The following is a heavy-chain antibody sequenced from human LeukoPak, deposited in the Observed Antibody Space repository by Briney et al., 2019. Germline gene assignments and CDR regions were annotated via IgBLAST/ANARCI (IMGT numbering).Heavy chain of an antibody. CDR3: ARSGYSCGYFLPPSRLFDY. CDR2: INHSGST. J-gene: IGHJ4*02. D-gene: IGHD5-18*01. Sequence: SETLSLTCAVYGGSFSGYYWSWIRQPPGKGLEWIGEINHSGSTNYNPSLKSRVTISVDTSKNQFSLKLSSVTAADTAVYYCARSGYSCGYFLPPSRLFDYWGQGTLVTVSS. V-gene: IGHV4-34*01. CDR1: GGSFSGYY.